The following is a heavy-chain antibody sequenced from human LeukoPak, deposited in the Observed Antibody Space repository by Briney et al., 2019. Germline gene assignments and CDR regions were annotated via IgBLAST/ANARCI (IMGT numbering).Heavy chain of an antibody. CDR1: GFTFSSYW. Sequence: GSLRLSCAASGFTFSSYWTHWVRQAPGKGLVWVSRINSDGSSTSYADSVKGRFTISRDNAKNSLYLQMNSLRAEDTALYYCARVSGYYDPFDYWGQGTLVTVSS. V-gene: IGHV3-74*01. J-gene: IGHJ4*02. CDR3: ARVSGYYDPFDY. D-gene: IGHD3-22*01. CDR2: INSDGSST.